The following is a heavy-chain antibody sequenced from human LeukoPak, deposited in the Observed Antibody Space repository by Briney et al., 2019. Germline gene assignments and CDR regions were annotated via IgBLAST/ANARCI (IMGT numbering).Heavy chain of an antibody. CDR2: INPNSGGT. Sequence: ASVKVSCKASGYTFTGYYMHWVRQAPGQGLEWMGWINPNSGGTNYAQKFQGRVTMTRDTSISTAYMELSRLRSDDTAVYYCASPLNYDFWSGNTFDYRGQGTLVTVSS. V-gene: IGHV1-2*02. CDR1: GYTFTGYY. D-gene: IGHD3-3*01. J-gene: IGHJ4*02. CDR3: ASPLNYDFWSGNTFDY.